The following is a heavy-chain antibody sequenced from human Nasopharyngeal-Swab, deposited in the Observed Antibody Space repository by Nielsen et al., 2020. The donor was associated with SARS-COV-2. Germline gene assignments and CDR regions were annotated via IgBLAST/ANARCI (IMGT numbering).Heavy chain of an antibody. CDR3: TRAGYSSGWAFDY. D-gene: IGHD6-19*01. CDR1: GFTFGDYA. V-gene: IGHV3-49*03. Sequence: GGSLRLSCTASGFTFGDYAMSWFRQAPGKGLEWVGFIRSKAYGGTTEYAAPVKGRFTISRDDSKSIAYLQMNSLKTEDTAVYYCTRAGYSSGWAFDYWGQGTLVTVSS. J-gene: IGHJ4*02. CDR2: IRSKAYGGTT.